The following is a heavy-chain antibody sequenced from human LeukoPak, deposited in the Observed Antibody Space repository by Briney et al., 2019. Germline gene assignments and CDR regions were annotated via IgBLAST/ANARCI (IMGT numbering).Heavy chain of an antibody. CDR3: AKSTGSKTYYFDY. CDR1: GFMFSSYA. J-gene: IGHJ4*02. CDR2: ISGSGGSK. D-gene: IGHD2-8*02. Sequence: GGSLRLSCAASGFMFSSYAMTWVRRAPGKGLEWVSGISGSGGSKYSADSVKGRFTISRDNSKSTLFLQMNSLRAEDTAVYYCAKSTGSKTYYFDYWGQGILVTVFS. V-gene: IGHV3-23*01.